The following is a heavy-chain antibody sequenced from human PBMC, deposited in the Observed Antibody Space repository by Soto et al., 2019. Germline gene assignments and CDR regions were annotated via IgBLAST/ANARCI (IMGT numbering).Heavy chain of an antibody. CDR1: GFTFSSYA. Sequence: ESGGGLVQPGGSLRLSCAASGFTFSSYAMSWVRQAPGKGLEWVSAISGSGGSTYYADSVKGRFTISRDNSKNTLYLQMNSLRAEDTAVYYCAKGPRITMVRGAYGMDVWGQGTTVTVSS. D-gene: IGHD3-10*01. CDR3: AKGPRITMVRGAYGMDV. J-gene: IGHJ6*02. CDR2: ISGSGGST. V-gene: IGHV3-23*01.